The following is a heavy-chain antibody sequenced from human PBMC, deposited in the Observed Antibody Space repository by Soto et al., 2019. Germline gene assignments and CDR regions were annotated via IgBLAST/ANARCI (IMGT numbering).Heavy chain of an antibody. D-gene: IGHD2-21*02. CDR1: GRSISSSSYY. CDR3: CLLLDHYGMDV. J-gene: IGHJ6*02. Sequence: PSETLSLTCTVSGRSISSSSYYWGWIRQPPGKGLEWIGSVYYSGSTYYNPSLKSRVTISVDTSKKQFSLNLSSVSAADTAVYYCCLLLDHYGMDVCGQGTTVT. V-gene: IGHV4-39*01. CDR2: VYYSGST.